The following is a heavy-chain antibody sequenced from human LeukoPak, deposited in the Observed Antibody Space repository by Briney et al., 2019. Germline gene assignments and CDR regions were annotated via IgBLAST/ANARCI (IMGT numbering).Heavy chain of an antibody. V-gene: IGHV1-8*03. Sequence: GASVKVSCKASGYTFTSYDINWVRQATGQGLEWMVWMNPNSGNTGYAQKFQGRVTITRNTSISTAYMELSSLRSEDTAVYYCARGRITIFGVVIIAGDFDYWGQGTLVTVSS. CDR1: GYTFTSYD. CDR3: ARGRITIFGVVIIAGDFDY. CDR2: MNPNSGNT. D-gene: IGHD3-3*01. J-gene: IGHJ4*02.